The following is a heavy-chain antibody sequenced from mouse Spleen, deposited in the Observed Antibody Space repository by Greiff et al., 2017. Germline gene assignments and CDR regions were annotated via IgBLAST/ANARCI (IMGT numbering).Heavy chain of an antibody. V-gene: IGHV1-4*01. J-gene: IGHJ3*01. D-gene: IGHD2-4*01. Sequence: QVQLQQSGAELARPGASVKMSCKASGYTFTSYTMHWVKQRPGQGLEWIGYINPSSGYTKYNQKFKDKATLTADKSSSTAYMQLSSLTSEDSAVYYCALYDYVGFAYWGQGTLVTVSA. CDR2: INPSSGYT. CDR3: ALYDYVGFAY. CDR1: GYTFTSYT.